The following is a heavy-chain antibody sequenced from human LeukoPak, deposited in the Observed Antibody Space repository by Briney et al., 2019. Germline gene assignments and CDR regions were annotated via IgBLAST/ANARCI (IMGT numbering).Heavy chain of an antibody. J-gene: IGHJ4*01. Sequence: GESLKISCKGSGYSFTNYWIGWVRQVPGKGLEWMGIICPGDSDTRYSPSLQGQITISVDKSITTAYLQWSSLKASDTAMYYCARRESSGSIDYWGHGTLVTVSS. CDR2: ICPGDSDT. CDR1: GYSFTNYW. D-gene: IGHD3-22*01. V-gene: IGHV5-51*01. CDR3: ARRESSGSIDY.